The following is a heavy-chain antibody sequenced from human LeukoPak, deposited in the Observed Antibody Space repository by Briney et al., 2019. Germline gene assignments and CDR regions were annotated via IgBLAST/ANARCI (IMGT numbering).Heavy chain of an antibody. CDR1: GYTFTGHY. Sequence: ASVKVSCKASGYTFTGHYMNWVRQAPGQGLEWMGWINPNSGGTNYAQKFQGRVTMTRGTSISTAYMELSSLRSDDTAVYCCARVEYHYDSSGYYDYWGQGTLVTVSS. J-gene: IGHJ4*02. D-gene: IGHD3-22*01. CDR3: ARVEYHYDSSGYYDY. V-gene: IGHV1-2*02. CDR2: INPNSGGT.